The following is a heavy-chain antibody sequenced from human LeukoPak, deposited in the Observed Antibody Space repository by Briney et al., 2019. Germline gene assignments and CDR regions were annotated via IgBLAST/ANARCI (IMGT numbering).Heavy chain of an antibody. CDR2: ISGRDGST. CDR3: AKIRPPAYDI. V-gene: IGHV3-23*01. Sequence: GGSLRLSCAASGFTFSSYWMHWVRQAPGKGLEWVSAISGRDGSTYYADSVKGRFTISRDNSKNTLYLQMNSLRAEDTAVYYCAKIRPPAYDIWGQGTMVTVSS. D-gene: IGHD3-3*02. J-gene: IGHJ3*02. CDR1: GFTFSSYW.